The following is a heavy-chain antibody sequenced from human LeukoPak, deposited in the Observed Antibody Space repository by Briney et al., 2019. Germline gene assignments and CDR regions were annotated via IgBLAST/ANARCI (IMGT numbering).Heavy chain of an antibody. Sequence: ASVTVSCKASGYTFTFYYMHWVRQAPGQGLEWMGWINPNSGGTNYAQKFQGTVTMTRDTSTSTAYMELSRLRSDDTAVYYCARVEGSLDAFDIWGQGTMVTVSS. CDR1: GYTFTFYY. J-gene: IGHJ3*02. CDR2: INPNSGGT. V-gene: IGHV1-2*02. D-gene: IGHD1-26*01. CDR3: ARVEGSLDAFDI.